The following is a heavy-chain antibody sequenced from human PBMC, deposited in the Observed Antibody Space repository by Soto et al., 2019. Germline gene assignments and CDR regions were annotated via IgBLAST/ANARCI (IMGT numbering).Heavy chain of an antibody. D-gene: IGHD6-25*01. CDR3: ARIGGYHGPLDY. Sequence: SETLYLTSTVSGASISKNYWTWIRQPPGGGLEWIGYIYHRGSTNYNPSLKSRVAISLDTSENQFSLKVNSVTAADTAVYYCARIGGYHGPLDYWGQGTPVTVSS. CDR1: GASISKNY. CDR2: IYHRGST. J-gene: IGHJ4*02. V-gene: IGHV4-59*01.